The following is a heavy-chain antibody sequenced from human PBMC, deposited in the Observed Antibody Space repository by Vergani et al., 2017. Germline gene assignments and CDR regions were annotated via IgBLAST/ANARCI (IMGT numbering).Heavy chain of an antibody. CDR2: INPSGGST. Sequence: QVQLVQSGAEVKKPGASVKVSCKASGYTFTSYYMHWVRQAPGQGLEWMGIINPSGGSTSYAQKFQGRVTMTRDTSTSTVYMELSSLRSEDTAVYYCARGDIYYDGSGSYYMDYYYGMDVWGQGTTVTVSS. CDR1: GYTFTSYY. CDR3: ARGDIYYDGSGSYYMDYYYGMDV. V-gene: IGHV1-46*01. D-gene: IGHD3-10*01. J-gene: IGHJ6*02.